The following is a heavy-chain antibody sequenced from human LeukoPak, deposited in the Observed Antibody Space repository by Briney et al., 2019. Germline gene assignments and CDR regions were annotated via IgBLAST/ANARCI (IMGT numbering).Heavy chain of an antibody. V-gene: IGHV4-34*01. J-gene: IGHJ3*02. CDR2: ISYSGNT. CDR1: GGSFSGYY. D-gene: IGHD2-15*01. CDR3: ARHCCSGPAKRVFDI. Sequence: SETLSLTCAVYGGSFSGYYWSWIRQPPGKGLEWIGTISYSGNTDYNPSLRSRVTISVDTSNNQFSLRLGSVTAADTAVYHCARHCCSGPAKRVFDIWGQGTMVTVSS.